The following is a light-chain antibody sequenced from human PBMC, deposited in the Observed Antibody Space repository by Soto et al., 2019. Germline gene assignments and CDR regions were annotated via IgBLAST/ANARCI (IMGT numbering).Light chain of an antibody. V-gene: IGLV2-14*01. CDR2: DVS. CDR3: SSYTSSSTV. Sequence: QSALTQPASVSGSPGQSITISCTGTSSDVGGYNYVSWYQQHPGKAPKLMIYDVSNRPSGVSNRFSGSKSGNTASLTISGLQAEDEADYYCSSYTSSSTVFGTGTKVXVL. J-gene: IGLJ1*01. CDR1: SSDVGGYNY.